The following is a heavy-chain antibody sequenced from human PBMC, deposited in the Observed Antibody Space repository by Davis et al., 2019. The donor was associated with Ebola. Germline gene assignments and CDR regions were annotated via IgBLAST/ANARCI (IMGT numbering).Heavy chain of an antibody. D-gene: IGHD2-15*01. V-gene: IGHV3-73*01. Sequence: GESLKISCAASGFTFSGSDMHWVRQASGKGLEWVGRIRSKANSYATAYAASVKGRFTISRDDSKNTAYLQMNSLKTEDTAVYYCTRLGVDYYYYGMDVWGQGTTVTVSS. CDR2: IRSKANSYAT. CDR3: TRLGVDYYYYGMDV. J-gene: IGHJ6*02. CDR1: GFTFSGSD.